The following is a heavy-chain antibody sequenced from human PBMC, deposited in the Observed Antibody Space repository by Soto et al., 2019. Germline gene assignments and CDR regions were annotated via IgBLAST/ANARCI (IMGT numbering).Heavy chain of an antibody. V-gene: IGHV4-30-4*01. CDR2: IYYSGST. CDR1: GGSISSGDYH. J-gene: IGHJ4*02. CDR3: ARAKVLRYFDWSAELNYYFDY. Sequence: SETLSLTCTVSGGSISSGDYHWSWIRQPPGKGLEWIGYIYYSGSTYYNPSLKGRVTISVDTSKNQFSLKLSSVTAADTAVYYCARAKVLRYFDWSAELNYYFDYWGQGTLVTVSS. D-gene: IGHD3-9*01.